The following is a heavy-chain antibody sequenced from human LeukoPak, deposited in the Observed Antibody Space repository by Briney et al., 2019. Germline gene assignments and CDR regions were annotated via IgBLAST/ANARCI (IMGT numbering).Heavy chain of an antibody. CDR3: ARARGGY. CDR2: INHSGST. Sequence: SETLSLTCAVYGGSFSGYYWSWIRQPPGKGLEWIGEINHSGSTNYNPSLKSRVTISVDTSKNQFSLKLSSVTAADTAVYYCARARGGYWGQETLVTVSS. J-gene: IGHJ4*02. V-gene: IGHV4-34*01. CDR1: GGSFSGYY.